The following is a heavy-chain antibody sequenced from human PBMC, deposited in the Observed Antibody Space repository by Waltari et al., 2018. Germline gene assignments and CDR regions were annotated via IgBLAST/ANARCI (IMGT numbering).Heavy chain of an antibody. Sequence: QSTLKESGPTLVKPTQTLTLTCVFSGFSLSTSGVGVGWIRQPPGKALEWLAVIFWDDVKRCSPSLKSRLTITKDTSKNQVVLTLTNVDPVDTATYYCAHRRGASNTGGAFDIWGQGTTVTVSS. V-gene: IGHV2-5*02. CDR3: AHRRGASNTGGAFDI. D-gene: IGHD2-2*01. J-gene: IGHJ3*02. CDR1: GFSLSTSGVG. CDR2: IFWDDVK.